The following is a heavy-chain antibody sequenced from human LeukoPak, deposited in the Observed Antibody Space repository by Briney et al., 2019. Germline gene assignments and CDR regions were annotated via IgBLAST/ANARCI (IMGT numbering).Heavy chain of an antibody. CDR1: GFTFSSYS. J-gene: IGHJ4*02. Sequence: GGSLRLSCAASGFTFSSYSMNWVRQAPGKGLEWVSSISGDSTYIFYADSVKGRFTISRDNAKNSLYLQMNSLRAEETAVYYCAREVENTSGWYSHFDYWGQGTLVTVSS. CDR2: ISGDSTYI. CDR3: AREVENTSGWYSHFDY. D-gene: IGHD6-19*01. V-gene: IGHV3-21*01.